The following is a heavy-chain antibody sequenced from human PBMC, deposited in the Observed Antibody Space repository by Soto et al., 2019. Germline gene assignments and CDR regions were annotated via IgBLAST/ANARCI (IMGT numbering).Heavy chain of an antibody. D-gene: IGHD2-8*01. CDR3: ARKNGGGGYFDY. Sequence: QVQLQESGPGLARPSGTLSLTCVVSGGSISSGNWWSWVRQSPGKGLEWIGEVFYRGTTNYSPSLRSRVPISLDRSNNHFSLKLNSVTAADTAVYYCARKNGGGGYFDYWGQGNLVTVSS. CDR1: GGSISSGNW. V-gene: IGHV4-4*02. CDR2: VFYRGTT. J-gene: IGHJ4*02.